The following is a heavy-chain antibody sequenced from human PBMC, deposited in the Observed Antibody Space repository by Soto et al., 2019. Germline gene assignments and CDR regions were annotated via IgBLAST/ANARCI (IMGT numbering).Heavy chain of an antibody. CDR2: IWYHGRNE. CDR3: ARDSCITTTCAGGANWFDP. Sequence: GSLRLSCTTSGFTFSTYGFHWVRQAPGKGLEWVADIWYHGRNEYYADSVQGRFIISRDNSKSILYLQMNSLRVEDTGVYYCARDSCITTTCAGGANWFDPWGQGTLVTVSS. V-gene: IGHV3-33*01. CDR1: GFTFSTYG. D-gene: IGHD2-2*01. J-gene: IGHJ5*02.